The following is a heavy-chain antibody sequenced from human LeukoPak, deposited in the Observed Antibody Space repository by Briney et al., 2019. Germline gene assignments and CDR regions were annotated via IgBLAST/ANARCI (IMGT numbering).Heavy chain of an antibody. D-gene: IGHD6-25*01. CDR1: GFSFSDYD. V-gene: IGHV3-21*06. J-gene: IGHJ4*02. Sequence: GGSLRLSCTASGFSFSDYDMNWVRQAPAKGLEWVSPISGSSSHRYYADSAKGRFTISRDNAKNSLYLQMNSLRAEDTAVYYCARAFPPLRTSAAGDYWGQGTLVTVSS. CDR2: ISGSSSHR. CDR3: ARAFPPLRTSAAGDY.